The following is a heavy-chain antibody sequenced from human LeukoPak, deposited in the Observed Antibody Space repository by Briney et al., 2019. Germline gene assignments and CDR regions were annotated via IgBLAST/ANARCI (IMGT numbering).Heavy chain of an antibody. J-gene: IGHJ3*02. CDR2: IFYSGST. Sequence: PSETLSLTCSVSGGSVNNYFWSWIRQPPGKGLEWIGSIFYSGSTNYNPSLKSRVTTSVDTSKNQFSLKLNSVTAADTAVYYCATWSVRMDAFDIWGQGTMVTVSS. V-gene: IGHV4-59*02. CDR1: GGSVNNYF. CDR3: ATWSVRMDAFDI. D-gene: IGHD2-15*01.